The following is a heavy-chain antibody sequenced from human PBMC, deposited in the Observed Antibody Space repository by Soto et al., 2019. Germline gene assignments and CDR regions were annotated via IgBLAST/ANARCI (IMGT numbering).Heavy chain of an antibody. Sequence: ASVKVSCKASGYTFTSYAMNWVRQAPGQRLEWMGWINADNGNTKYSQKFQGRVTITRDTSASTDYMEMSSLRSEDTAVYYCARDKTGDFGTVRHARAVWFDPWGQGTLVTVSS. V-gene: IGHV1-3*01. CDR1: GYTFTSYA. CDR3: ARDKTGDFGTVRHARAVWFDP. J-gene: IGHJ5*02. D-gene: IGHD7-27*01. CDR2: INADNGNT.